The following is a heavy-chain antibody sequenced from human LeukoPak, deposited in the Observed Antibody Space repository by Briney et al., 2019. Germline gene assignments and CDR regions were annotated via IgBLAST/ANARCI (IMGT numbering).Heavy chain of an antibody. J-gene: IGHJ4*02. CDR2: ISSSSSYI. Sequence: GGSLRLSCAASGFTFSSYSMNWVRQAPGKGLEWVSSISSSSSYIYYADSVKGRFTISRDNAKNSLYLQMNSLRAEDTAVYYCARVKYYDSSGYFPYYFDYWGQGTLVTVSS. CDR1: GFTFSSYS. CDR3: ARVKYYDSSGYFPYYFDY. V-gene: IGHV3-21*04. D-gene: IGHD3-22*01.